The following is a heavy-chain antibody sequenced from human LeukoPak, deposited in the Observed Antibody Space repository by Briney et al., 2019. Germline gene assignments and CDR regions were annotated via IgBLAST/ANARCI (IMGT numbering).Heavy chain of an antibody. D-gene: IGHD3-16*01. Sequence: PGGSLRLSCVVSEFNFRNYWMSWVRQAPGKGLEWVANIRQDGSEKYYVDSVKGRFTISRDNAKNSLYLQMDSLRAEDTAVYYCARVLHFWYFDYWGQGTLVTVSS. CDR1: EFNFRNYW. CDR3: ARVLHFWYFDY. J-gene: IGHJ4*02. CDR2: IRQDGSEK. V-gene: IGHV3-7*03.